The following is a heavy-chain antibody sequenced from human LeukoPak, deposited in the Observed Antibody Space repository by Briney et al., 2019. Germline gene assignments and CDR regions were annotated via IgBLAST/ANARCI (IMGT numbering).Heavy chain of an antibody. D-gene: IGHD2-21*02. CDR1: GFSFGTNW. CDR2: IKQDGSAK. J-gene: IGHJ4*02. Sequence: GGSLRLSCAASGFSFGTNWMDWIRQAPGKGLEWVANIKQDGSAKHYVDSVRGRFTISRDNAKDSLYLQMNSLTVEDTAVYYCAKEGDWTHEYWGQGTLVTVSS. CDR3: AKEGDWTHEY. V-gene: IGHV3-7*03.